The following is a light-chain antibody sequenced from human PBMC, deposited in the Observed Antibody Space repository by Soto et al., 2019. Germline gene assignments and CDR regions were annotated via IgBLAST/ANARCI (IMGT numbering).Light chain of an antibody. Sequence: QSALTQPASVSGSPGQSITISCTGTSSDVGGYNYVSWYQQHPGKAPKLMIYEVSNRPSGVSNRFSGSKSGNTASLTISGLQAEDEADYYCSSYTGSHTLVVFGGGTQLTVL. V-gene: IGLV2-14*01. CDR2: EVS. J-gene: IGLJ2*01. CDR3: SSYTGSHTLVV. CDR1: SSDVGGYNY.